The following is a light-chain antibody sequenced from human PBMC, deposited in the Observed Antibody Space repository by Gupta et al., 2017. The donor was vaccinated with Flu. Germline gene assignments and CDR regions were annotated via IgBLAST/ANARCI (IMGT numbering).Light chain of an antibody. CDR1: NVGSRS. V-gene: IGLV3-21*02. CDR2: NDH. CDR3: LVWHSGTDHYV. Sequence: GQTATISCGGTNVGSRSVHWYQQKPGQAPVLVVYNDHDRPSGIPERFSGSNSGSTATLTINRVEAGDEADYYCLVWHSGTDHYVFGSGIRVTAL. J-gene: IGLJ1*01.